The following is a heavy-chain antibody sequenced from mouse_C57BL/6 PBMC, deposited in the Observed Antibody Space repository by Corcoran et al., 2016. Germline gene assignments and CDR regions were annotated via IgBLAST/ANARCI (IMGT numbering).Heavy chain of an antibody. D-gene: IGHD4-1*01. J-gene: IGHJ3*01. V-gene: IGHV1-77*01. CDR3: ASLGRAY. Sequence: QVQLKQSGAELVKPGASVKISCKASGYTFTDYYINWVKQRPGQGLEWSGKIGPGSGSTYYNEKFKGKATLTADKSSSTAYMQLSSLTSEDSAVYFCASLGRAYWGQGTLVTVSA. CDR2: IGPGSGST. CDR1: GYTFTDYY.